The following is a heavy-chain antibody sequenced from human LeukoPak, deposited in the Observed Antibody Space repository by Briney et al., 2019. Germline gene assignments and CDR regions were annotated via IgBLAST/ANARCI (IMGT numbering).Heavy chain of an antibody. Sequence: SETLSLTCTVSGGSISSYYWSWIRQPPGKGLEWIGYIYYSASTNYNPSLKSRVTISVDTSKNQFSLKLSSVTAADTAVYYCARGNSDFWSGYYRNWFDPWGQGTLVTVSS. V-gene: IGHV4-59*01. CDR3: ARGNSDFWSGYYRNWFDP. J-gene: IGHJ5*02. D-gene: IGHD3-3*01. CDR1: GGSISSYY. CDR2: IYYSAST.